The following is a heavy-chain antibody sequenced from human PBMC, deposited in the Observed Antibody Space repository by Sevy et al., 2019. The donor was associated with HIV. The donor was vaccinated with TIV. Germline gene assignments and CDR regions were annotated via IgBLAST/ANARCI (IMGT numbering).Heavy chain of an antibody. J-gene: IGHJ3*01. Sequence: GGSRRLSCAASGFIFDDYAMNWVRQVPGKGLEWVSGINWKGAGTGYADSVQGRFTISRDNAKNSLYLQMNSLRAEDTALYYCARSTYYFDTTGFGALDFWGQGTMVTVSS. D-gene: IGHD3-22*01. V-gene: IGHV3-20*04. CDR2: INWKGAGT. CDR3: ARSTYYFDTTGFGALDF. CDR1: GFIFDDYA.